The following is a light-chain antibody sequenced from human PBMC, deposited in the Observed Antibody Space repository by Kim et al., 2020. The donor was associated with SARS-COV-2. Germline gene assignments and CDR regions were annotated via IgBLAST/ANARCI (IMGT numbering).Light chain of an antibody. J-gene: IGLJ2*01. CDR2: DIK. V-gene: IGLV2-14*03. CDR3: SSYRNGITPVV. Sequence: STTLSLSGTSSDIGGYNGDTWYQHHPVEAPKLIIDDIKRRPSGVSPRFSGCKSSNTASLNISGLLDEDETDYYCSSYRNGITPVVFGGGTQLTVL. CDR1: SSDIGGYNG.